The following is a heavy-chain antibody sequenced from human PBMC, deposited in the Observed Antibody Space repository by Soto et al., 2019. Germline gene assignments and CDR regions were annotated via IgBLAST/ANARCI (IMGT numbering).Heavy chain of an antibody. V-gene: IGHV3-30-3*01. D-gene: IGHD6-13*01. CDR2: ISYDGSNK. Sequence: GGSLRLSCAASGFTFSSYAMHWVRQAPGKGLEWVAVISYDGSNKYYADSVKGRFTISRDNSKNTLYLQMNSLRAEDTAVYYCARDYPPRIAAAPAGSGFPDDYWGQGTLVTVSS. J-gene: IGHJ4*02. CDR3: ARDYPPRIAAAPAGSGFPDDY. CDR1: GFTFSSYA.